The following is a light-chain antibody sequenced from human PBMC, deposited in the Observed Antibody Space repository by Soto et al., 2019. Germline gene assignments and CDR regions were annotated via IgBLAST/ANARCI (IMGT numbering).Light chain of an antibody. Sequence: DIQMTQSPSTLSASVGDRVTISCRASQSFSSWLARYQQKPGKAPKLLIYKASTLESGVPSRFSGSGSGTEFTLTISSLQPDDFATYYCQQYNSYSITFGQGTRLEMK. CDR3: QQYNSYSIT. CDR2: KAS. V-gene: IGKV1-5*03. J-gene: IGKJ5*01. CDR1: QSFSSW.